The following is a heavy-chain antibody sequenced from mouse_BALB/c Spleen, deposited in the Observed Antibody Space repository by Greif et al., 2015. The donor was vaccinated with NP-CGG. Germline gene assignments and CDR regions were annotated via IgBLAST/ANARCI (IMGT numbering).Heavy chain of an antibody. CDR1: GYTFTSYW. CDR3: ARSYYRYDVWYFDV. CDR2: INPSTGYT. J-gene: IGHJ1*01. V-gene: IGHV1-7*01. D-gene: IGHD2-14*01. Sequence: QVQLQQSGAELAKPGASVKMSCKASGYTFTSYWMHWVKQRPGQGLEWIGYINPSTGYTEYNQKFKDKATLTADKSSSTAYVQLSSLTSEDSAVYYCARSYYRYDVWYFDVWGAGTTVTVSS.